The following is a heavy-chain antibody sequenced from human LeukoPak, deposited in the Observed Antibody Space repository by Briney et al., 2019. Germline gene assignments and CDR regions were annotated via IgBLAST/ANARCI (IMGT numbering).Heavy chain of an antibody. CDR2: FDPEDGET. J-gene: IGHJ4*02. D-gene: IGHD3-9*01. CDR3: GTFRYYDILTGYYKDSGFDY. V-gene: IGHV1-24*01. CDR1: GYTLTELS. Sequence: GASVKVSCKVSGYTLTELSMHWVRQAHGKGLEWMGGFDPEDGETIYAQKIRGRVTMTEDTSTDTAYMELSSLRSEDTAVYYCGTFRYYDILTGYYKDSGFDYWGQGTLVTVSS.